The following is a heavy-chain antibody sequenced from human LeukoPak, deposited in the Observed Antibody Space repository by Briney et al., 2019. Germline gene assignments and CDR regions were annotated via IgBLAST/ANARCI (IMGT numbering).Heavy chain of an antibody. V-gene: IGHV3-21*01. J-gene: IGHJ4*02. D-gene: IGHD5-24*01. Sequence: GGSLRLSSAASGFIFSSDSMNWVRQAPGKGLEWVSSISSSSSYIYYADSVKGRFTISRDNAKNSLYLQMNSLRAEDTAVYYCARDLGDGYNSYWGQGTLVTVSS. CDR2: ISSSSSYI. CDR1: GFIFSSDS. CDR3: ARDLGDGYNSY.